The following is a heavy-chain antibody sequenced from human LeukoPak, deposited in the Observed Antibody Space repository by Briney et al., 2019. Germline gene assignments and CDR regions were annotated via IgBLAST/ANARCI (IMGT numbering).Heavy chain of an antibody. CDR2: IIPIFGTA. J-gene: IGHJ4*02. CDR3: ARGWDYDSGGRPTAYVY. Sequence: SVKVSCKASGGTFSSYAISWVRQAPGQGLEWMGGIIPIFGTANYAQKFQGRATITADESTSTVYMELKSLKSEDTAVYYCARGWDYDSGGRPTAYVYWGQGTLVTVSS. V-gene: IGHV1-69*01. D-gene: IGHD3-22*01. CDR1: GGTFSSYA.